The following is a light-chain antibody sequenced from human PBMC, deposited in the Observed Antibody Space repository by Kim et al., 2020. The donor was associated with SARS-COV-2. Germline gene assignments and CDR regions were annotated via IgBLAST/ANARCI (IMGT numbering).Light chain of an antibody. J-gene: IGKJ1*01. CDR3: QKYNSTPQT. Sequence: DIQMTQSPSSLSASVGDRVTITCRASQGISNYLAWYQQKPGEIPKVLIYGASTVQSGVPSRFSGSGSGTDFTLTITSLQPEDVDTFYCQKYNSTPQTFGQGTKVEIK. V-gene: IGKV1-27*01. CDR2: GAS. CDR1: QGISNY.